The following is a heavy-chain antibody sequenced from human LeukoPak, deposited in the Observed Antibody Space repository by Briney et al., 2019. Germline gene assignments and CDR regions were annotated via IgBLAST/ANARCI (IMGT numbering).Heavy chain of an antibody. Sequence: SETLSLTCTVSGYSISSGYYWGWIRQPPGKGLEWIGSIYHSGSTYYNPSLKSRVTISVDTSKNQFSLKLSSVTAADTAVYYCARGKLHMVRGSTSYYFDYWGQGTLVTVSS. CDR1: GYSISSGYY. D-gene: IGHD3-10*01. J-gene: IGHJ4*02. CDR3: ARGKLHMVRGSTSYYFDY. CDR2: IYHSGST. V-gene: IGHV4-38-2*02.